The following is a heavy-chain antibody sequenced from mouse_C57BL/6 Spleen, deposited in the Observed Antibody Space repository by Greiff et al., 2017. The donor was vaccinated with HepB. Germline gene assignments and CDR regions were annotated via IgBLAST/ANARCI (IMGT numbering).Heavy chain of an antibody. V-gene: IGHV5-4*01. J-gene: IGHJ1*03. D-gene: IGHD1-1*01. CDR3: ARGGYGSSYDWYFDV. CDR1: GFTFSSYA. CDR2: ISDGGSYT. Sequence: DVQLQESGGGLVKPGGSLKLSCAASGFTFSSYAMSWVRQTPEKRLEWVATISDGGSYTYYPDNVKGRFTISRDNAKNNLYLQMSHLKSEDTAMYYCARGGYGSSYDWYFDVWGTGTTVTVSS.